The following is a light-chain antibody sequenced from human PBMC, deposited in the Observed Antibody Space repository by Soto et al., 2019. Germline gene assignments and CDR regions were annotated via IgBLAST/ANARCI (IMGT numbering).Light chain of an antibody. V-gene: IGLV2-14*03. CDR2: DVS. CDR3: SSFSRSSGTRYV. J-gene: IGLJ1*01. CDR1: SSDIGTYNY. Sequence: QSVLTQPASVSGSPGQSITISCTGTSSDIGTYNYVSWYQQHPGQAPKLMIYDVSNRPSGVSDRFSGSKSGNTASLTISGLQAEDEADYYCSSFSRSSGTRYVFGTGTKLTVL.